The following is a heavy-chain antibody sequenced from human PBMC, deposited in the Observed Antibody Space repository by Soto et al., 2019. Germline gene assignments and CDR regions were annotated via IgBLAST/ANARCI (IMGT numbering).Heavy chain of an antibody. CDR2: ISAYNGNT. J-gene: IGHJ2*01. D-gene: IGHD6-13*01. CDR3: ARVPPYSSSWYFDL. V-gene: IGHV1-18*01. CDR1: GYTFTNYD. Sequence: QVQLVQSGAEVKKPGASVKVSCKASGYTFTNYDINWVRQAPGQGLEWMGWISAYNGNTNYAQKLQGRVTLTTYTSTSTAYMELRCLRSDDTAVYYCARVPPYSSSWYFDLWGRGTLVTVSS.